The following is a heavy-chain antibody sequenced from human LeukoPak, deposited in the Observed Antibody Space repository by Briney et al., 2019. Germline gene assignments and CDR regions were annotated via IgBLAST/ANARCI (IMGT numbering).Heavy chain of an antibody. J-gene: IGHJ4*02. D-gene: IGHD3-3*01. CDR1: SGSIDKYY. CDR3: ARHLWSEYHKFDY. V-gene: IGHV4-59*01. Sequence: SETLSLTCTISSGSIDKYYWSWVRQPAGKGLEWIGQIYFSGNTNYNPSFKSRVTISVDRSNNQFSLKLSSVTAADTAVYYCARHLWSEYHKFDYWGQGTLVTVSS. CDR2: IYFSGNT.